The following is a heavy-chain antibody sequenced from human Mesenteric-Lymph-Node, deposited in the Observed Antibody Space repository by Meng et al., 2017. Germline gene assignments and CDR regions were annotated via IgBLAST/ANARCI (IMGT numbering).Heavy chain of an antibody. J-gene: IGHJ4*02. D-gene: IGHD3-10*02. CDR1: GGSISSSSYY. Sequence: SETLSLTCTVSGGSISSSSYYWGWIRQPPGKGLEWIGSIYYSGSTYYNPSLKSRVTISVDTSKNQFSLKLSSVTAEDTAVYYCARGYYGRGDYWGQGTLVTVSS. CDR3: ARGYYGRGDY. V-gene: IGHV4-39*07. CDR2: IYYSGST.